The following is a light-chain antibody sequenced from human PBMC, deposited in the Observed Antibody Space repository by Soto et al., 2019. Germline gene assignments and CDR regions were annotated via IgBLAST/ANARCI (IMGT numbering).Light chain of an antibody. Sequence: EVVLTQAPGNLSLSPGERATLSCRTSQSVTSSFLSWFQQKPGQPPRLLLFGASRRATGTPDRFSGSGSGTDFTLIISRLEPEDSGVYHCQLYGSSALTFGGGTKVDI. J-gene: IGKJ4*01. CDR2: GAS. V-gene: IGKV3-20*01. CDR1: QSVTSSF. CDR3: QLYGSSALT.